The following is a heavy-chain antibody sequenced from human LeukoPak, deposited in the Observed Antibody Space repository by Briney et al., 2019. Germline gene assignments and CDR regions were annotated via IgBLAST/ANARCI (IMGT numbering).Heavy chain of an antibody. CDR3: ASGDIARGPPNYYGSGSYYKGNNYYGMDV. D-gene: IGHD3-10*01. J-gene: IGHJ6*02. CDR2: IYSGGST. Sequence: GGSLRLSCAASGFTVSSNYMSWVRQAPGKGLEWVSVIYSGGSTYYADSVKGRFTISRDNSKNTLYLQMNSLRAEDTAVYYCASGDIARGPPNYYGSGSYYKGNNYYGMDVWGQGTTVTVSS. CDR1: GFTVSSNY. V-gene: IGHV3-66*01.